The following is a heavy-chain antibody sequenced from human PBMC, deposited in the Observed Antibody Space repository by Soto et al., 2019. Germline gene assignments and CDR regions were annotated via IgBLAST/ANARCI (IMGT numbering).Heavy chain of an antibody. CDR2: ITPFFGTA. V-gene: IGHV1-69*12. J-gene: IGHJ2*01. CDR3: AQTLGSAVAGPGRFDL. D-gene: IGHD6-19*01. CDR1: GGTFSNYA. Sequence: QVQLVQSGAEMKKHGSSVKVSCKASGGTFSNYAISWVRQAPGQGLEWMGGITPFFGTANYAQKFQGRVTITADESMSTAYMELSRLRSEDTAVYYCAQTLGSAVAGPGRFDLWGRGTLVTVSS.